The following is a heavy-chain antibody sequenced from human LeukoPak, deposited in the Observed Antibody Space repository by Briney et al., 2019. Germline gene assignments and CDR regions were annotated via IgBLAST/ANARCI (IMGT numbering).Heavy chain of an antibody. J-gene: IGHJ3*02. CDR2: ISDIGSKT. V-gene: IGHV3-11*03. CDR3: AAAAGYRFDI. CDR1: GFTFSDHY. Sequence: PGGSLRLSCGASGFTFSDHYMNWVRQAPGKGLEWVSYISDIGSKTNYADSVKGRFTISRDNAKNSLYLQMNSLRAEDTAVYYCAAAAGYRFDIWGQGTMVTVSS. D-gene: IGHD6-13*01.